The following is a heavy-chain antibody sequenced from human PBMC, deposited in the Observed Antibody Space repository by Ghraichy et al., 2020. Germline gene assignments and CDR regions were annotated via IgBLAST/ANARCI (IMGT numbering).Heavy chain of an antibody. CDR3: ARLSSGGFDY. Sequence: SETLSLTCTVSGDSMSYDYWSWIRLPPGKGMEWIGFIYYSGSTNYNPSLKSRVTISVDTSKNQFSLKLGSVTAADTAVYYCARLSSGGFDYWGQGTLVTVSS. J-gene: IGHJ4*02. D-gene: IGHD3-10*01. V-gene: IGHV4-59*01. CDR2: IYYSGST. CDR1: GDSMSYDY.